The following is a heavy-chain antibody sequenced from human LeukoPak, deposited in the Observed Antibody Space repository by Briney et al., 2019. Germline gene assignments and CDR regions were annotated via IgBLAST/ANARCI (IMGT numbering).Heavy chain of an antibody. D-gene: IGHD2-2*03. CDR1: GFTFSSYG. V-gene: IGHV3-23*01. Sequence: GGTLRLSCAASGFTFSSYGMSWVRQAPGKGLEWVSAISGSGGSTYYADSVKGRFTISRDNSKNTLYLQMNSLRDEDTAVYYCAKDAHWILFDDWGQGTLVTVSS. J-gene: IGHJ4*02. CDR3: AKDAHWILFDD. CDR2: ISGSGGST.